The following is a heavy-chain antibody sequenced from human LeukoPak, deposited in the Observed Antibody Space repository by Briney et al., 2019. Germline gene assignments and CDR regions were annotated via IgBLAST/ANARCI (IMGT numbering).Heavy chain of an antibody. V-gene: IGHV3-13*01. D-gene: IGHD3-10*01. CDR2: IGTIGDT. CDR1: GFTFSSSD. CDR3: AKDPYSGSGGSGSYFGYFDY. J-gene: IGHJ4*02. Sequence: GGSLRLSCAASGFTFSSSDMHWVRQPTGKGLEWVSAIGTIGDTYYPGSVKGRFTISRDNSKNTLYLQMNSLRAEDTAVYYCAKDPYSGSGGSGSYFGYFDYWGQGTLVTVSS.